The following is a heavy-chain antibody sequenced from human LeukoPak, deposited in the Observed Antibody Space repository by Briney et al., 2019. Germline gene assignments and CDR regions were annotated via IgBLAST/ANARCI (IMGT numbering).Heavy chain of an antibody. CDR1: GYIFISYA. CDR3: ARGQYYYASGSSFLKRGVSAFDI. J-gene: IGHJ3*02. D-gene: IGHD3-10*01. CDR2: INAGTGNT. Sequence: ASVKVSCKASGYIFISYAMHWVRQAPGQRLEWMGSINAGTGNTKYSQEFQGRVTITRDTSASTAYVELSSLRSEDMAVYSCARGQYYYASGSSFLKRGVSAFDIWGQGTMVTVSS. V-gene: IGHV1-3*03.